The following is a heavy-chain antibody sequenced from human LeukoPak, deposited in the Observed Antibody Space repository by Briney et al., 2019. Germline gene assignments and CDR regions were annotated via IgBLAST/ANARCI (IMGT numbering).Heavy chain of an antibody. CDR1: GFTFRSYG. D-gene: IGHD4-17*01. J-gene: IGHJ3*02. CDR2: ISGSGGST. V-gene: IGHV3-23*01. Sequence: GGSLRLSCAASGFTFRSYGLGWVRQAPGMGLQWVSTISGSGGSTYYADSVRGRFTISRDNSKSTLYLQMNSLRAEDTAVYYCGRDPNGDYIGAFDMWGQGTVVTVSS. CDR3: GRDPNGDYIGAFDM.